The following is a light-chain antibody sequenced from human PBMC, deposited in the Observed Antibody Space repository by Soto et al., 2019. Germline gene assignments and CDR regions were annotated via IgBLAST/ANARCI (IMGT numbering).Light chain of an antibody. J-gene: IGKJ4*01. CDR1: QGISSC. V-gene: IGKV1-8*01. CDR3: QQSFSTPLLT. Sequence: AIRMTQSPSSFSASTGDRVTITCRASQGISSCLAWYQQNPGKAPKLLISTASSLQSGVPSRFSGSGSGTNYSLTINSLLHQEFVTYYCQQSFSTPLLTFGGGTKVDIK. CDR2: TAS.